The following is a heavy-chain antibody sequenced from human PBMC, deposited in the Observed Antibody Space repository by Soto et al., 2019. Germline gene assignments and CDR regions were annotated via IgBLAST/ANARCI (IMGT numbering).Heavy chain of an antibody. CDR2: IWYDGSNK. Sequence: QVQLVESGGGVVQPGRSLRLSCAASGFTFSSYGMHWVRQAPGKGLEWVAVIWYDGSNKYYADSVKGRFTISRDNSKNRVYLEMNSLRAEDTAVYSCAGDGYGMDVWGQGTTVTVSS. CDR3: AGDGYGMDV. V-gene: IGHV3-33*01. J-gene: IGHJ6*02. CDR1: GFTFSSYG.